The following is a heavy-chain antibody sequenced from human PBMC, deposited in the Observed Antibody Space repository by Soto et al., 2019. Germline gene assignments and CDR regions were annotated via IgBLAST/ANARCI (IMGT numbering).Heavy chain of an antibody. CDR1: GLILSNYA. V-gene: IGHV3-30-3*01. CDR3: TGPKGHGGSQVWDFNN. CDR2: ISDDGSNT. J-gene: IGHJ4*02. D-gene: IGHD2-15*01. Sequence: QVQLVESGGGAVQPGRSLRLSCTASGLILSNYAMHWVRQAPAKGLEWVAIISDDGSNTYYADSVKGRFTDSRDNSKNTLYLQMSSLRVDDTTTYYCTGPKGHGGSQVWDFNNWGQGTLVTVSS.